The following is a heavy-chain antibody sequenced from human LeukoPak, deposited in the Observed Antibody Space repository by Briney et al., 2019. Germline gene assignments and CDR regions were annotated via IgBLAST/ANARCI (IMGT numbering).Heavy chain of an antibody. D-gene: IGHD3-3*01. Sequence: PGGSLRLSCAASGFTFTNYWMSWVRQAPGKGLELVANIKQDRSEKYYVDSVKGRFTISRDNAKNSLYLQMNRLRAEDTGGYYCARLREIPVFGVVTKSTSYFDYWGQGTLVTVSS. CDR2: IKQDRSEK. J-gene: IGHJ4*02. V-gene: IGHV3-7*01. CDR1: GFTFTNYW. CDR3: ARLREIPVFGVVTKSTSYFDY.